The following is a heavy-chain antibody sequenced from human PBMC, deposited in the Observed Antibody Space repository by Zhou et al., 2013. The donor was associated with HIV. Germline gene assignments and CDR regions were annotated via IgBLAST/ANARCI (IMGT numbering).Heavy chain of an antibody. J-gene: IGHJ6*03. D-gene: IGHD2-2*02. V-gene: IGHV1-69*18. CDR3: AREGTLYGLNYYYMDV. Sequence: QVQLVQSGAEVKKPGASVKVSCKASGYTFTSYAISWVRQAPGQGLEWMGRIIPIFGTANYAQKFQGRVTITADESTSTAYMELSSLRSEDTAVYYCAREGTLYGLNYYYMDVWGKGTTVTVSS. CDR1: GYTFTSYA. CDR2: IIPIFGTA.